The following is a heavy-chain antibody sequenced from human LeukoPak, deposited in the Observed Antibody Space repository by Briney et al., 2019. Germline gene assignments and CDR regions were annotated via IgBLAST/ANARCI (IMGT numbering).Heavy chain of an antibody. CDR1: GGSISSGGYY. J-gene: IGHJ3*02. Sequence: SETLSLTCTVSGGSISSGGYYWSWIRQPPGKGLEWIGYIYYSGSTNYNPSLKSRVTISVDTSKNQFSLKLSSVTAADTAVYYCARDGYAGGDIWGQGTMVTVSS. CDR2: IYYSGST. D-gene: IGHD5-12*01. CDR3: ARDGYAGGDI. V-gene: IGHV4-61*08.